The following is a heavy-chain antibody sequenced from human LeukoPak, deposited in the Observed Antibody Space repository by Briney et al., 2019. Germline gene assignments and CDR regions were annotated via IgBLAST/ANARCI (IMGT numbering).Heavy chain of an antibody. V-gene: IGHV3-23*01. CDR2: ISGSGGST. D-gene: IGHD3-10*01. Sequence: HPGGSLRLSCAASGFTFSSYAMSWVRQAPGKGLEWVSAISGSGGSTYYADSVKGRSTISRDNSKNTLYLQMNSLRAEDTAVYYCAKDPYYYGSGSYFDYWGQGTLVTVSS. J-gene: IGHJ4*02. CDR1: GFTFSSYA. CDR3: AKDPYYYGSGSYFDY.